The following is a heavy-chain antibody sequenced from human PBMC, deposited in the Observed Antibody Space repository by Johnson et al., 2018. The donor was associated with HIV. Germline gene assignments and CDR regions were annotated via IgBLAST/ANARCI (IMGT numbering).Heavy chain of an antibody. Sequence: QVQLEESGGGVVQPGRSLRLSCAASGFTFSSYAMHWVRQAPGKGLEWVAVISYDGSNKYYADSVKGRFTISRDNSKNTLYVQMNSLRVEDMAVYYCAKDDSPSGAFDIWGQGTMVAVSS. J-gene: IGHJ3*02. V-gene: IGHV3-30-3*01. D-gene: IGHD3-10*01. CDR3: AKDDSPSGAFDI. CDR2: ISYDGSNK. CDR1: GFTFSSYA.